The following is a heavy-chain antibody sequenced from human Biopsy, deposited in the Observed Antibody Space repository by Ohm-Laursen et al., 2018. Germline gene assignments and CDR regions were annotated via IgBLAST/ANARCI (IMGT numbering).Heavy chain of an antibody. CDR1: GYTFTTYG. CDR2: IRTDNGAT. D-gene: IGHD3/OR15-3a*01. Sequence: SVKVSCKSSGYTFTTYGIGWVRQAPGQGLEWMGWIRTDNGATDYAQNLQGRVTMTTDTSAATAYMELRSLRSDATAVYYCAIDFHLFFFFFFFFFFFMDVWGQGTTVTVSS. V-gene: IGHV1-18*04. CDR3: AIDFHLFFFFFFFFFFFMDV. J-gene: IGHJ6*02.